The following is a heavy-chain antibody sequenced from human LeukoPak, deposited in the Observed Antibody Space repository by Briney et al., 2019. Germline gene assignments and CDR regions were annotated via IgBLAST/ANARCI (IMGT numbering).Heavy chain of an antibody. Sequence: GGSLRLSCAASGFTFSSYWMIWVRQAPGKGLEWVAYISSSGSTIYYADSVKGRFTISRDNAKNSLYLQMNSLSAEATAVCYCAELGITMIGGVWGKGTTVTISS. CDR1: GFTFSSYW. D-gene: IGHD3-10*02. CDR3: AELGITMIGGV. V-gene: IGHV3-48*04. CDR2: ISSSGSTI. J-gene: IGHJ6*04.